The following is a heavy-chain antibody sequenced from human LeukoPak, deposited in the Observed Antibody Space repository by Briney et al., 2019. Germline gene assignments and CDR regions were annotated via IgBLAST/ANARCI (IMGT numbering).Heavy chain of an antibody. D-gene: IGHD3-22*01. V-gene: IGHV3-7*01. Sequence: GGSLRLSCAASGFTISDYWMTWVRQAPGKGLEWVANIKQDGSEKYYVDSVKGRFTISRDNAKNSLYLQMNSLRAEDTAVYYCARDHRYYYDSSGYYYYWGQGTLVTVSS. J-gene: IGHJ4*02. CDR3: ARDHRYYYDSSGYYYY. CDR1: GFTISDYW. CDR2: IKQDGSEK.